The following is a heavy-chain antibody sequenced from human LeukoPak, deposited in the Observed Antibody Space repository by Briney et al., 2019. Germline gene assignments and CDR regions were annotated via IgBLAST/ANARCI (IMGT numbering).Heavy chain of an antibody. J-gene: IGHJ5*02. D-gene: IGHD3-9*01. Sequence: ASVKVSCKASGYTFTGYYMHWVRQAPGKGLEWMGGFDPEDGETIYAQKFQGRVTMTEDTSTDTAYMELSSLRSEDTAVYYCATDIRYYDILTGTNFNWFDPWGQGTLVTVSS. CDR1: GYTFTGYY. CDR2: FDPEDGET. CDR3: ATDIRYYDILTGTNFNWFDP. V-gene: IGHV1-24*01.